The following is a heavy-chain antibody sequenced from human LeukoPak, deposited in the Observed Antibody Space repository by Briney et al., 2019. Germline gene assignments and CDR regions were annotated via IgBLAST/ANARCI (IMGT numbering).Heavy chain of an antibody. CDR1: GGSISSYY. V-gene: IGHV4-59*01. CDR3: ARARKSGTTSLYYYYGMDV. Sequence: SETLSLTCTVSGGSISSYYWSWIRQPPGKGLEWIGYIYYSGSTNYNPYLKSRVTISVDTSKNQYSLKLSSVTAAATAVYYCARARKSGTTSLYYYYGMDVWGQGTTVTVSS. D-gene: IGHD1-7*01. CDR2: IYYSGST. J-gene: IGHJ6*02.